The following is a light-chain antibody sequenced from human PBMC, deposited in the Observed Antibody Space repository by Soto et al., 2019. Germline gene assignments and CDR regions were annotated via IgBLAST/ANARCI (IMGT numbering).Light chain of an antibody. J-gene: IGLJ2*01. V-gene: IGLV2-23*03. Sequence: QSALTQPASVSGSPGQSITISCTGTSSDVGSYNLVSWYQQYPGKAPKLMIYEGSERPSGVSNRFSGSKSGNTASLTISGLQAEDEADYYCCSYAGSSTFVVFGGGTKLTVL. CDR1: SSDVGSYNL. CDR3: CSYAGSSTFVV. CDR2: EGS.